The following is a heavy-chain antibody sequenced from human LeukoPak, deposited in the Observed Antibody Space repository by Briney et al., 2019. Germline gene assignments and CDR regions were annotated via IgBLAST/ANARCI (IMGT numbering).Heavy chain of an antibody. Sequence: GGSLRLSCAASGFTFDDYAMHWVRQAPGKGLEWVSGVSWNSGSIGYADSVKGRFTISRDNAKNSLYLQMSSLRAEDTALYYCAKGHQYSTYWYFDLWGRGTLVTVSS. CDR1: GFTFDDYA. J-gene: IGHJ2*01. CDR3: AKGHQYSTYWYFDL. CDR2: VSWNSGSI. V-gene: IGHV3-9*01. D-gene: IGHD2-15*01.